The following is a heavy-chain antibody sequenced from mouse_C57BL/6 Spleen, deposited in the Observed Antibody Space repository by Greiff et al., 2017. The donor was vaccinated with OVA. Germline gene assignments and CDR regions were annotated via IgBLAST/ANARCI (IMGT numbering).Heavy chain of an antibody. J-gene: IGHJ1*03. CDR3: ARSHYYGSSYDWYFDV. CDR2: INPNNGGT. V-gene: IGHV1-22*01. Sequence: VQLQQSGPELVKPGASVKMSCKASGYTFTDYNMHWVKQSHGKSLEWIGYINPNNGGTSYNQKFKGKATLTVNKSSSTAYMELRSLTSEGSAVYYGARSHYYGSSYDWYFDVWGTGTTVTVSA. D-gene: IGHD1-1*01. CDR1: GYTFTDYN.